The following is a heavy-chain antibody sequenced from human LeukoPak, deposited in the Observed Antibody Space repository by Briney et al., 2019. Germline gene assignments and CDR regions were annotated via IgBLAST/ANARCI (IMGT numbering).Heavy chain of an antibody. D-gene: IGHD3-10*01. Sequence: GASVKVSCKASGYTFTSFDINWIRQAPGQGLEWMGWISAYNGNTNYAQKLQGRVTMTTDTSTSTAYMELRSLRSDDTAVYYCARDSLVIWFGELPSNHDAFDIWGQGAMVTVSS. CDR2: ISAYNGNT. V-gene: IGHV1-18*01. J-gene: IGHJ3*02. CDR1: GYTFTSFD. CDR3: ARDSLVIWFGELPSNHDAFDI.